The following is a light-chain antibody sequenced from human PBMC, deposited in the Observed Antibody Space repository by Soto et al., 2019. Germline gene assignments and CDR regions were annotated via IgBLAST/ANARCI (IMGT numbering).Light chain of an antibody. J-gene: IGLJ1*01. CDR2: EVS. V-gene: IGLV2-14*01. CDR1: SSDVGGYHY. CDR3: SSYTSSRTLYV. Sequence: QSALTQPASVSGSPGQSITISCTGTSSDVGGYHYVSWYQQHPGKAPKIMIYEVSNRASGVSNRFPGSKSGNTASLTISGLQAEDEADYYCSSYTSSRTLYVFGTGTKLTVL.